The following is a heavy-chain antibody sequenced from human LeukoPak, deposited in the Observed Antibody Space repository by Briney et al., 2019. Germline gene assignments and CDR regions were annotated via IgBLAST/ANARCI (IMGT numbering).Heavy chain of an antibody. J-gene: IGHJ6*02. V-gene: IGHV4-34*01. CDR3: ARARRVRGVIYYYYYGMDV. CDR1: GVALSGYY. D-gene: IGHD3-10*01. Sequence: SETLSLTCAVYGVALSGYYWSWIRQPPGKGLEWLGEIDHSGSTNYHPSLKSRVTKSLDTSKNQFSLKLSSVTAADTAVYYCARARRVRGVIYYYYYGMDVWGQGTTVTVSS. CDR2: IDHSGST.